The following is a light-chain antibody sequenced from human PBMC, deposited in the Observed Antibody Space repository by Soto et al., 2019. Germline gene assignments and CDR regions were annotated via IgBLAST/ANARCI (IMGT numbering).Light chain of an antibody. CDR3: QHYVTSSIT. Sequence: ESVLTQSRGTLCLSAGETATLSCRASQSVTSTSLACYQQKPGQAPRLLMYGASSRATGTPDRISGGGSGTDFTRPTSRLEPEDFAVYYCQHYVTSSITFGQGTRLKI. CDR1: QSVTSTS. J-gene: IGKJ5*01. CDR2: GAS. V-gene: IGKV3-20*01.